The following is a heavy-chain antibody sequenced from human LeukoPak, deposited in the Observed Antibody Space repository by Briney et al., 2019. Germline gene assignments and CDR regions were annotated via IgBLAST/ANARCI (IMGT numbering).Heavy chain of an antibody. J-gene: IGHJ6*03. Sequence: PSETLSLTCAVYGGSFSGYYWSWIRQPPGKGLEWIGEINHSGSTNYNPSLKSRVTISVDTSKNQFSLKLSSVTAADTAVYYCARGPQRGGFVRSGSPQHYMDVWGKGTTVTVSS. CDR2: INHSGST. CDR1: GGSFSGYY. CDR3: ARGPQRGGFVRSGSPQHYMDV. D-gene: IGHD3-10*01. V-gene: IGHV4-34*01.